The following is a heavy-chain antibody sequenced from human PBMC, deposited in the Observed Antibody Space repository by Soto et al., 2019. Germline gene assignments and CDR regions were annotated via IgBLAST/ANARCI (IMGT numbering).Heavy chain of an antibody. V-gene: IGHV3-30-3*01. Sequence: GGSLRLSCAASGFTFSSYVMHWVRQAPGKGLEWVAVISYDGSNKYYADSVKGRFTISRDNSKNTLYLQMNSLRAEDTAVYYCARDGDSSSWYVHYYYYVMDVWGQGTTVTVSS. CDR2: ISYDGSNK. CDR1: GFTFSSYV. J-gene: IGHJ6*02. D-gene: IGHD6-13*01. CDR3: ARDGDSSSWYVHYYYYVMDV.